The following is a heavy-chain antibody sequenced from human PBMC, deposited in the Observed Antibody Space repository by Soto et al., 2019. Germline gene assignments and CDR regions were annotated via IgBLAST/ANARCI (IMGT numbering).Heavy chain of an antibody. CDR1: GFTFSDAW. Sequence: GGPLRLSCVASGFTFSDAWLNWVRQAPGKRLEWVGRIKSKIDGGTIDYPASVKGRFTVSRDDSRNTLYLQMTNLKTEDTALYYCSAQTYFATSGYYSALDFGGQGTPVAVSS. V-gene: IGHV3-15*01. J-gene: IGHJ4*02. CDR3: SAQTYFATSGYYSALDF. D-gene: IGHD3-22*01. CDR2: IKSKIDGGTI.